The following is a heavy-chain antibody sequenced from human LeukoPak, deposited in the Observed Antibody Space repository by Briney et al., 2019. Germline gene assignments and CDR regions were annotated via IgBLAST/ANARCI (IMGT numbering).Heavy chain of an antibody. CDR2: INHSGST. CDR3: ARVVTAMFDY. D-gene: IGHD2-21*02. V-gene: IGHV4-39*07. Sequence: SETLSLTCTVSGGSISTSNYYWGWIRQPPGKGLEWIGEINHSGSTNYNPSLKSRVTISVDTSKNQFSLKLSSVTAADTAVYYCARVVTAMFDYWGQGTLVTVSS. J-gene: IGHJ4*02. CDR1: GGSISTSNYY.